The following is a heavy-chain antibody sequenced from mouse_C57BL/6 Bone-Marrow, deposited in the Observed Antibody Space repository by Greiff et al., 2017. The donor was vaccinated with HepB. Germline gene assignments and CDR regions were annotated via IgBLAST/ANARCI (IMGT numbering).Heavy chain of an antibody. Sequence: QVQLQQPGTELVKPGASVKLSCKASGYTFTSYWMHWVKQRPGHGLEWIGNINPSNGGTNYNEKFKSKATLTVDKSSSTAYMQLSSLTSEDAAVYYCARSEDGYYGWDGDVWGTGTTVTVAS. CDR2: INPSNGGT. V-gene: IGHV1-53*01. CDR3: ARSEDGYYGWDGDV. CDR1: GYTFTSYW. J-gene: IGHJ1*03. D-gene: IGHD2-3*01.